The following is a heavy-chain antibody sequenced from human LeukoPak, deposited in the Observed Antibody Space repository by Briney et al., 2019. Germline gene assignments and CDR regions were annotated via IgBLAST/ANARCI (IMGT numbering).Heavy chain of an antibody. Sequence: GASVKVSCKASGYTFTSYGISWVRQAPGQGLEWMGWISAYNGNTNYAQKVQGRVTITAEKSTSTAYMELSSLRSEDTAVYYCGRVATITGGYYYYGMDVWGQGPTVTVSS. J-gene: IGHJ6*02. CDR2: ISAYNGNT. V-gene: IGHV1-18*01. CDR1: GYTFTSYG. D-gene: IGHD5-12*01. CDR3: GRVATITGGYYYYGMDV.